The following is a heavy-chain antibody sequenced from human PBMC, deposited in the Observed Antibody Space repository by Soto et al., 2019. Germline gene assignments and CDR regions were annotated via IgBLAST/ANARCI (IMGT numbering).Heavy chain of an antibody. Sequence: QVQLVQSGAEVKKPGSSVKVSCKASAGTFSSYAISWVRQAPGQGLEWMGGIIPISGTANYAQKFQGRVTITADESTSTAYMELSSLRSEDTAVYYCARVFGILTERGPFDYWGQGTLVTVSS. CDR3: ARVFGILTERGPFDY. CDR1: AGTFSSYA. D-gene: IGHD7-27*01. J-gene: IGHJ4*02. CDR2: IIPISGTA. V-gene: IGHV1-69*01.